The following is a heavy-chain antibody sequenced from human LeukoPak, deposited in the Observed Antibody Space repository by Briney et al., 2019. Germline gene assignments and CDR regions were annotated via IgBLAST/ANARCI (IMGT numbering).Heavy chain of an antibody. J-gene: IGHJ4*02. Sequence: SGGSLRLSCAASGFTFSDYYMSWIRQAPGKWLEWVSYISSSGGTIYYADSVKGRFTISRDNAKNSLYLQINSLRAEDTAVYYCARLINYYDNSGYPDYWGQGSLVTVSS. CDR2: ISSSGGTI. D-gene: IGHD3-22*01. CDR1: GFTFSDYY. CDR3: ARLINYYDNSGYPDY. V-gene: IGHV3-11*01.